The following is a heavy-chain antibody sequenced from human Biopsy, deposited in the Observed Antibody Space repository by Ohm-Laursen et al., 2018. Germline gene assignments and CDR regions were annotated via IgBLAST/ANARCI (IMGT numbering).Heavy chain of an antibody. Sequence: SETLSLTCTLSGGSISSRTHYWGWIRQTPGKGLEWIGTVYYSGTTYDNPSLKSRVAISVDTSTNQFSLKVSSVTAADTALYYCARHPTGFWFDPWGHGTLVTVSS. V-gene: IGHV4-39*01. CDR1: GGSISSRTHY. CDR3: ARHPTGFWFDP. J-gene: IGHJ5*02. CDR2: VYYSGTT.